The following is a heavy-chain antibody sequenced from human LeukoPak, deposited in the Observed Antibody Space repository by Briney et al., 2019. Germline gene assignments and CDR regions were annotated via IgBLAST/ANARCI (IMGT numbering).Heavy chain of an antibody. D-gene: IGHD3-22*01. V-gene: IGHV3-23*01. CDR3: TRPHVDDGYYYHQY. CDR1: GFTFNTYT. Sequence: PGGSLRLSCAASGFTFNTYTMSWVRQAPGKGLEWVSGVIGSGKTAFYAESVKGRFTISRDNSRNTLYLQMNSLRVEDTAIYYCTRPHVDDGYYYHQYWGQGTLVTVSS. CDR2: VIGSGKTA. J-gene: IGHJ4*02.